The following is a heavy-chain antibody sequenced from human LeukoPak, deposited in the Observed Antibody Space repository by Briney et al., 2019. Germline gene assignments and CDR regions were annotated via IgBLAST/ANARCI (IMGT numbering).Heavy chain of an antibody. Sequence: PGGSLRLSCAASGLTFSNFGMSWVRQSPGKGLEWVSAISGSGGTTNYADSVRGRVTISRDNSKNTLYLQMSSLTAEDTAVYYCAKHTQHYYADDYMDVWGKGTTVTVSS. D-gene: IGHD3-10*01. J-gene: IGHJ6*03. CDR3: AKHTQHYYADDYMDV. V-gene: IGHV3-23*01. CDR1: GLTFSNFG. CDR2: ISGSGGTT.